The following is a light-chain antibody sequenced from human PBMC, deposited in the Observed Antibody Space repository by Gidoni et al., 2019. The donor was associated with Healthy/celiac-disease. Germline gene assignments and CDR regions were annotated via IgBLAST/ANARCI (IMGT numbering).Light chain of an antibody. CDR3: SSYTSSSTWV. V-gene: IGLV2-14*01. CDR2: EVS. Sequence: QSALTQPASVSGSPGHSITISCTGTSSDIGGYNHVSWYQQNPGKAPKLMIYEVSNRPSGVSNRFSGSKSGNTASLTISGRQAEDEADYYCSSYTSSSTWVFGGGTKLTVL. CDR1: SSDIGGYNH. J-gene: IGLJ3*02.